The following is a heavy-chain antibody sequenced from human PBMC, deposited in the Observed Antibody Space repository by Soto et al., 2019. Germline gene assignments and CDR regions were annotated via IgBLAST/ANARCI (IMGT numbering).Heavy chain of an antibody. D-gene: IGHD3-22*01. J-gene: IGHJ5*02. CDR3: ARETDYSASSGPTTEEWFDP. CDR2: ISYDGSNK. V-gene: IGHV3-30-3*01. CDR1: GFTFSSYA. Sequence: QVQLVESEGGVVQPGRSLRLSCAASGFTFSSYAMHWVRQAPGKGLEWVAVISYDGSNKYYADSVKGRFTISRDNSKNTVYLQMNSVAAEDTAVYYCARETDYSASSGPTTEEWFDPWGQGTLVTVSS.